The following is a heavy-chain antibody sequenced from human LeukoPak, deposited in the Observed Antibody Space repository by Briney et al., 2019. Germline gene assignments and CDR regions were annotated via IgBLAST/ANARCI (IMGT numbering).Heavy chain of an antibody. CDR3: ASVLYCGADCCSGRYFFDY. V-gene: IGHV1-46*01. D-gene: IGHD2-21*02. J-gene: IGHJ4*02. Sequence: ASVNVSCKVSGYTLTELSMHWVRQAPGQGLEWMGIINPSGDSTSYAQKFQGRVTMTRDTSTSTVYMELSSLRSEDTAVYYCASVLYCGADCCSGRYFFDYWGQGILVTVSS. CDR1: GYTLTELS. CDR2: INPSGDST.